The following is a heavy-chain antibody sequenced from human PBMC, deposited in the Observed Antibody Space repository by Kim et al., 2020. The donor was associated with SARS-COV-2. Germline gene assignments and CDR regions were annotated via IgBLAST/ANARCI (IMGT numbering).Heavy chain of an antibody. V-gene: IGHV3-74*01. CDR3: ARGSSGSYPRAYDI. Sequence: ADSVQGRFTICRDNAKNTVYLRMDSLRAEDTAVYYCARGSSGSYPRAYDIWGQETMVTVSS. J-gene: IGHJ3*02. D-gene: IGHD1-26*01.